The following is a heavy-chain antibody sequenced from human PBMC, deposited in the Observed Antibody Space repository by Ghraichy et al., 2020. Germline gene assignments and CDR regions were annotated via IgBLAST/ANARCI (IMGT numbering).Heavy chain of an antibody. CDR2: IDWDDDK. Sequence: SGPTLVKPTQTLTLTCTFSGFSLSTSGMCVSWIRQPPGKALEWLARIDWDDDKYYSTSLKTRLTISKDTSKNQVVLTMTNMDPVDTATYYCARAYSSGLLSPEPFDYWGQGTLVTVSS. D-gene: IGHD6-19*01. V-gene: IGHV2-70*11. CDR1: GFSLSTSGMC. J-gene: IGHJ4*02. CDR3: ARAYSSGLLSPEPFDY.